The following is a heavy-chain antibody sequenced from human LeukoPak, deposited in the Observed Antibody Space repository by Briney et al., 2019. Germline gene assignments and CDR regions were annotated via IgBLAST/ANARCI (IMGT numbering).Heavy chain of an antibody. CDR1: GGPFSGYY. D-gene: IGHD6-6*01. J-gene: IGHJ4*02. CDR2: INHSGST. CDR3: ARRLAARPRIDY. Sequence: KPSETLSLTCAVYGGPFSGYYWSWIRQPPGKGLEWIGEINHSGSTNYNPSLKSRVTISVDTSKNQFSLKLSSVTAADTAVYYCARRLAARPRIDYWGQGTLVTVSS. V-gene: IGHV4-34*01.